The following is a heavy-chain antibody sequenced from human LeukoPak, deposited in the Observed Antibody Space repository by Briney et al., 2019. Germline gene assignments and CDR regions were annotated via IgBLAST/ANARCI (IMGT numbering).Heavy chain of an antibody. J-gene: IGHJ6*03. CDR3: ARDKRVAVAGTYIYYYYMDV. V-gene: IGHV1-2*02. Sequence: GASVKVSCKASGYTFTGYYMHWVRQAPGQGLEWMGWINPNSGGTNYAQKFQGRVTMTRDTSISTAYMELSRLRSDDTAVYYCARDKRVAVAGTYIYYYYMDVWGNGTTVTISS. D-gene: IGHD6-19*01. CDR2: INPNSGGT. CDR1: GYTFTGYY.